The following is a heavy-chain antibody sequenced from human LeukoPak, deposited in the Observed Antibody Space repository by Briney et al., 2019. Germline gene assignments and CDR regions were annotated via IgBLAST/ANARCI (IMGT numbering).Heavy chain of an antibody. J-gene: IGHJ5*02. CDR3: AKPGYCITTSCPAAS. CDR1: GFTFSSYA. Sequence: GGSLRLSCAASGFTFSSYAMSWVRQAPGKGLEWVSAISGGSDNTYYADSVKGRFIISRDNSKNTLYLQMNSLRAEDTAVYYCAKPGYCITTSCPAASWGQGTLATVSS. D-gene: IGHD2-2*01. CDR2: ISGGSDNT. V-gene: IGHV3-23*01.